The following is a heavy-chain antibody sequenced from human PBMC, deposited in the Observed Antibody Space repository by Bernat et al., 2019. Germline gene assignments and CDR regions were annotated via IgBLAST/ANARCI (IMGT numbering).Heavy chain of an antibody. CDR3: ARGPRVYYFDY. Sequence: EVQLVESGGGLIQPGGSLRLSCAASGFAVSDNYMNWVRQAPGRGLEWVSVVFTGGSTYYADSVKGRFTISRDNSKNTLYLQMNSLRAEDTAVYYCARGPRVYYFDYWGQGTLVTVSS. J-gene: IGHJ4*02. CDR1: GFAVSDNY. V-gene: IGHV3-53*01. CDR2: VFTGGST.